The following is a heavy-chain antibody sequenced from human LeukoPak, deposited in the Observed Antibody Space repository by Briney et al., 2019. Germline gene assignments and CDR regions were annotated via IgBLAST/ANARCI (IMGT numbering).Heavy chain of an antibody. CDR3: ASLVRAVAGTTSGY. CDR1: GFTVSSNY. CDR2: ICSGGST. J-gene: IGHJ4*02. Sequence: AGGSLRLSCAASGFTVSSNYMSWVRQAPGKGLEWVSVICSGGSTYYADSVKGRFTISRDNSKNTLYLQMNSLRAEDTAVYYCASLVRAVAGTTSGYWGQGTLVTVSS. V-gene: IGHV3-53*01. D-gene: IGHD6-19*01.